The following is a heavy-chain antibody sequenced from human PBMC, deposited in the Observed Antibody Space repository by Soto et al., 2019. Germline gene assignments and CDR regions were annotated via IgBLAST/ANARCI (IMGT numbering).Heavy chain of an antibody. V-gene: IGHV1-8*01. J-gene: IGHJ6*03. Sequence: QVQLVQSGAEVKKPGASVKVSCKASGYTFTSYDINWGRQATGQGLEWMGWMNPNSGNTGYAQKFQGRITMTRNTSITTAYMELSSLRSEDTAVYYCARGPYYYYYMDVWGKGTTVTVSS. CDR3: ARGPYYYYYMDV. CDR1: GYTFTSYD. CDR2: MNPNSGNT.